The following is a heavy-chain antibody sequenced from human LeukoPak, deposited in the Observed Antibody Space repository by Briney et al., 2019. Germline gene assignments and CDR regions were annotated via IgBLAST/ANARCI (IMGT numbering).Heavy chain of an antibody. CDR2: IIPIFGTA. D-gene: IGHD2-15*01. J-gene: IGHJ3*02. Sequence: SVKVSCKASGGTLSSYAISWVRQAPGQGLEWRGGIIPIFGTANYAQKFQGRVTITADESTSTAYMELSSLRSEDTAVYYCARDNGGSWVVDAFDIWGQGTMVTVSS. V-gene: IGHV1-69*13. CDR1: GGTLSSYA. CDR3: ARDNGGSWVVDAFDI.